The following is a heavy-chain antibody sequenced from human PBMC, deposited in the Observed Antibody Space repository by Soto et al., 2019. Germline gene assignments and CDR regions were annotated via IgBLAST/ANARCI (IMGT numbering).Heavy chain of an antibody. CDR2: INHSGST. D-gene: IGHD2-15*01. CDR1: GGSFSGYY. Sequence: PSETLSLTCAVYGGSFSGYYWSWIRQPPGKGLEWIGEINHSGSTNYNPSLKSRVTISVDTSKNQFSLKLSSVTAADTAVYYCAGVRSDCSGGSCYHPRSGYFDYWGQGTLVTVSS. J-gene: IGHJ4*02. V-gene: IGHV4-34*01. CDR3: AGVRSDCSGGSCYHPRSGYFDY.